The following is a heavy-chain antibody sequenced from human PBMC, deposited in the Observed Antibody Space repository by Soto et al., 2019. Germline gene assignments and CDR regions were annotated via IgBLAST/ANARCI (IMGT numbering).Heavy chain of an antibody. V-gene: IGHV4-31*03. Sequence: QVQLQESGPGLVKPSQTLSLTCTVSGGSISSGGYYWSWIRQRPGKGLEWIGYIYYSGSTYYNPSLKSRVTISVDTSKNQFSLKLSSVTAADTAVYYCAASYCTNGVCYPRNYYYYMDVWGKGTTVTVSS. CDR1: GGSISSGGYY. CDR3: AASYCTNGVCYPRNYYYYMDV. J-gene: IGHJ6*03. CDR2: IYYSGST. D-gene: IGHD2-8*01.